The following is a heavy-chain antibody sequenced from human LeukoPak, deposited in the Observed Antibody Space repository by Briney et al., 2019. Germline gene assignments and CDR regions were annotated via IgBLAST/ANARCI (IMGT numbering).Heavy chain of an antibody. CDR3: ARDPYSRGRANYFDY. V-gene: IGHV1-46*01. Sequence: GASVKVSCKASGYSFTSHYMHWVRQAPGQGLEWMGIINPSGGSTSYAQKFQGRVTMTRDTSTTTVYMELSSLRSEDTAVYYCARDPYSRGRANYFDYWGQGTLVTVSS. CDR1: GYSFTSHY. D-gene: IGHD3-16*01. CDR2: INPSGGST. J-gene: IGHJ4*02.